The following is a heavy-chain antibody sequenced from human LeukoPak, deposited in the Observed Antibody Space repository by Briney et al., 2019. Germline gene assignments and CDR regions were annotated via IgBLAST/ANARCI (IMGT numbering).Heavy chain of an antibody. V-gene: IGHV4-39*01. CDR1: GGSISSSSYY. J-gene: IGHJ4*02. D-gene: IGHD5-24*01. Sequence: SETLSLTCTVSGGSISSSSYYWGWIRQPPGKGLEWIGCIYYSGSTYYNPSLKSRVTISVDTSKNQFSLKLSSVTAADTAVYYCARQEWLQSYYFDYWGQGTLVTVSS. CDR3: ARQEWLQSYYFDY. CDR2: IYYSGST.